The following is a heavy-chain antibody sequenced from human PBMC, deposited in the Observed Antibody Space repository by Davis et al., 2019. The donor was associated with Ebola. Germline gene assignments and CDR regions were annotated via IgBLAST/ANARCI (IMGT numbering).Heavy chain of an antibody. V-gene: IGHV3-30*02. CDR1: GFTFSSYG. CDR3: AKSRVAAAGHAYYFDY. D-gene: IGHD6-13*01. J-gene: IGHJ4*02. CDR2: IRYDGSNK. Sequence: GSLRLSCAASGFTFSSYGMHWVRQAPGKGLEWVAFIRYDGSNKYYADSVKGRFTISRDNSKNTLYLQMNSLRAEDTAVYYCAKSRVAAAGHAYYFDYWGQGTLVTVSS.